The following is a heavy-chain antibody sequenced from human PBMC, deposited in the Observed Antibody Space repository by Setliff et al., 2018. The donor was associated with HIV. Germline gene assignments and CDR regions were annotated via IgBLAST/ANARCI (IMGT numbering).Heavy chain of an antibody. Sequence: ASVKVSCKAPGYHFTSYCIHWVRQAPGQGLEWMGMINPSVGGTSYAKKFQDRVTMTRDTSTSTVFMELNSLRCEDSAVVYCASDQGDCHGGTCDEAFDVWGQGTTVTVSS. J-gene: IGHJ3*01. V-gene: IGHV1-46*01. D-gene: IGHD2-15*01. CDR1: GYHFTSYC. CDR2: INPSVGGT. CDR3: ASDQGDCHGGTCDEAFDV.